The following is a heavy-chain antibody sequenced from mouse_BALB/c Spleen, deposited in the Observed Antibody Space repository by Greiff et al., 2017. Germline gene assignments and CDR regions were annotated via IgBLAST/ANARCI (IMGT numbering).Heavy chain of an antibody. J-gene: IGHJ4*01. D-gene: IGHD3-3*01. CDR2: IDPSDSYT. V-gene: IGHV1-69*02. CDR3: ARGRDGAMDY. Sequence: QVQLQQPGAELVKPGASVKLSCKASGYTFTSYWMHWVKQRPGQGLEWIGEIDPSDSYTNYTQKFKGKATLTVDKSSSTAYMQLSSLTSEDSAVYYCARGRDGAMDYWGQGTSVTVSS. CDR1: GYTFTSYW.